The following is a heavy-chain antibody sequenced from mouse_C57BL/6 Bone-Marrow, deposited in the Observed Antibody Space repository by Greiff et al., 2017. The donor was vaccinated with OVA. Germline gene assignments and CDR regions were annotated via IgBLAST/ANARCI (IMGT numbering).Heavy chain of an antibody. J-gene: IGHJ2*01. CDR3: AREGYDGYYSDY. V-gene: IGHV1-50*01. Sequence: VQLQQPGAELVQPGASVKLSCKASGYTFTSYWMQWVKQRPGQGLEWIGEIDPSDSYTNYNQKFKGKATLTVDTSSSTAYMPLSSLTSEDSAVYYCAREGYDGYYSDYWGQGTTLTVSS. CDR1: GYTFTSYW. CDR2: IDPSDSYT. D-gene: IGHD2-3*01.